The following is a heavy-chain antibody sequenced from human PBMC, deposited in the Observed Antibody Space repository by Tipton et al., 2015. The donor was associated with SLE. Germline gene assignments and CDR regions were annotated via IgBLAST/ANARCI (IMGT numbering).Heavy chain of an antibody. Sequence: QSGPEVKKPGASVKVSCKASGYTFSSYSITWVRQAPGQGLEWMGWISGYNGHTNYAQKFQGRVTMTTDTSTNTAYMELRSLRSDDTAVYSCARTYQLLIGGRLDPWGQGTLVTVSS. J-gene: IGHJ5*02. V-gene: IGHV1-18*01. CDR3: ARTYQLLIGGRLDP. CDR1: GYTFSSYS. CDR2: ISGYNGHT. D-gene: IGHD2-2*01.